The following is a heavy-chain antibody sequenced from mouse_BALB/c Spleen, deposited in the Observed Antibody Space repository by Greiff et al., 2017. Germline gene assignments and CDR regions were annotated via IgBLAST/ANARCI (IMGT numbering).Heavy chain of an antibody. Sequence: EVQLQQSGPELVKPGASVKISCKASGYSFTDYIMLWVKQSHGKSLEWIGNINPYYGSTSYNLKFKGKATLTVDKSSSTAYMQLNSLTSEDSAVYYCARSTVVAGGFDYWGQGTTLTVSS. V-gene: IGHV1-39*01. D-gene: IGHD1-1*01. CDR1: GYSFTDYI. J-gene: IGHJ2*01. CDR3: ARSTVVAGGFDY. CDR2: INPYYGST.